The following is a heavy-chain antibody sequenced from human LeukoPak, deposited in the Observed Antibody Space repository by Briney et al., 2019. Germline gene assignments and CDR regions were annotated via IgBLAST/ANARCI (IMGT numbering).Heavy chain of an antibody. D-gene: IGHD3-22*01. CDR2: INPNSGGT. CDR3: ARGSDDSSGHDFDY. Sequence: ASVKVSCKASGYSFISYGISWVRQAPGQGLEWMGRINPNSGGTNYAQKFQGRVTMTRDTSISTAYMELSRLRSDDTAVYYCARGSDDSSGHDFDYWGQGTLVTVSS. CDR1: GYSFISYG. V-gene: IGHV1-2*06. J-gene: IGHJ4*02.